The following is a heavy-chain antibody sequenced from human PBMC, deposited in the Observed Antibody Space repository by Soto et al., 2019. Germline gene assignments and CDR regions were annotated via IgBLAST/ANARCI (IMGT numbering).Heavy chain of an antibody. V-gene: IGHV2-70*04. J-gene: IGHJ4*02. CDR2: IDWDDDK. CDR1: GFSLSTSGMR. D-gene: IGHD2-15*01. CDR3: ARMFHCSGGTCPFDY. Sequence: SGPTLVHPTQTLTLTCTFSGFSLSTSGMRVSWIRQPPGKALEWLARIDWDDDKFYNTSLKTRLTISKDSSKNQVVLTMTNMDPVDTATYYCARMFHCSGGTCPFDYWGQGALVTVSS.